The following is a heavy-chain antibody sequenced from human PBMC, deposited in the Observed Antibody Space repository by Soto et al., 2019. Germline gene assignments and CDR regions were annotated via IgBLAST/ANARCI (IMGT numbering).Heavy chain of an antibody. CDR3: AKATATSGGAFEI. CDR1: GFICSIYD. CDR2: ILVGGST. Sequence: GGSLRLSCAVSGFICSIYDMSGVRQAPGKGLEWVSTILVGGSTHYEDAVKGRFTISRDTSKNTVYLQMNSLTAGDTAVYYCAKATATSGGAFEIYGQGTMVTVSS. D-gene: IGHD1-1*01. J-gene: IGHJ3*02. V-gene: IGHV3-23*01.